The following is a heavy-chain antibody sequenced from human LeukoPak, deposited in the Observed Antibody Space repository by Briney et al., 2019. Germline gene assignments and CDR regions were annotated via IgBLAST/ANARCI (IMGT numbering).Heavy chain of an antibody. CDR2: IIPILGIA. V-gene: IGHV1-69*04. J-gene: IGHJ3*02. Sequence: ASVKVSCKASGGTFSSYAISWVRQAPGQGLEWMGRIIPILGIANYAQKFQGRVTITADKSTSTAYMELSRLRSDDTAVYYCARDGPYSSGWHDAFDIWGQGTMVTVSS. CDR3: ARDGPYSSGWHDAFDI. D-gene: IGHD6-19*01. CDR1: GGTFSSYA.